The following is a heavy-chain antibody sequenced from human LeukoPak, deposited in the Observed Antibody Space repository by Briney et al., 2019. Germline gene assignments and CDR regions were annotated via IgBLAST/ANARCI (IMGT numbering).Heavy chain of an antibody. D-gene: IGHD1-14*01. CDR2: INGNDGST. Sequence: ASVKVSCKASGYTFDNFYIHWVRQAPGQGPEWMGWINGNDGSTNYAQKFQGRVTMTRVTAIGTVYMDLSGLRPDDTATYYCARDEGSTYNQLDYWGQGTLVTVSS. CDR1: GYTFDNFY. CDR3: ARDEGSTYNQLDY. V-gene: IGHV1-2*02. J-gene: IGHJ4*02.